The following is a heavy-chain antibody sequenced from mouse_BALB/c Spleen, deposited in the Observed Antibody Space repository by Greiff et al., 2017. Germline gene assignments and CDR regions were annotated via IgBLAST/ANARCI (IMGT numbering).Heavy chain of an antibody. V-gene: IGHV1-15*01. CDR2: IDPETGGT. CDR3: TRSDDSGTFAY. D-gene: IGHD4-1*01. Sequence: QVQLQQSGAELVRPGASVTLSCKASGYTFTDYEMHWVKQTPVHGLEWIGAIDPETGGTAYNQKFKGKATLTADKSSSTAYMELRSLTSEDSAVYYCTRSDDSGTFAYWGQGTLVTVSA. J-gene: IGHJ3*01. CDR1: GYTFTDYE.